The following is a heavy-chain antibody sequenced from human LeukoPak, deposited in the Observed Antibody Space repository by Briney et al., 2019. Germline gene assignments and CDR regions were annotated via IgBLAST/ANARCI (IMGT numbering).Heavy chain of an antibody. J-gene: IGHJ4*02. CDR1: GYSFTSYG. Sequence: ASVKVSCKASGYSFTSYGISWVRQAPGQGLEWMGWISTYDGNTNYAQRVQDRLTMTTDSSTSTAYMELRSLRSDDTAVYYCARDSVDGSGTYYNDSPDYWGQGTLVTVSS. V-gene: IGHV1-18*04. CDR3: ARDSVDGSGTYYNDSPDY. D-gene: IGHD3-10*01. CDR2: ISTYDGNT.